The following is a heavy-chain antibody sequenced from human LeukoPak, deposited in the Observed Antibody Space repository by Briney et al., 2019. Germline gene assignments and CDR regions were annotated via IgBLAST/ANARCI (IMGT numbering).Heavy chain of an antibody. Sequence: GLLRASSVHLYRSYAMKWVPHPRAKALVDVLALSGRGGSTYYADAEKGRFTISRHNSKNTLDLQIDSLRAEDTAIYYSAKPNSGYDRWGQGTLVTVSS. V-gene: IGHV3-23*01. D-gene: IGHD5-12*01. J-gene: IGHJ4*02. CDR3: AKPNSGYDR. CDR1: VHLYRSYA. CDR2: LSGRGGST.